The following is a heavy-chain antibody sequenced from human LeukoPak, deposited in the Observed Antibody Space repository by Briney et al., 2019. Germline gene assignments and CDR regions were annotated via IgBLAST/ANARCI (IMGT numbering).Heavy chain of an antibody. CDR3: ARDSGWTYYFDY. V-gene: IGHV3-66*01. D-gene: IGHD3-10*01. J-gene: IGHJ4*02. CDR1: GFTFSSYS. CDR2: IYSGGST. Sequence: GGSLRLSCAASGFTFSSYSMNWVRQAPGKGLEWVSVIYSGGSTYYADSVKGRFTISRDNSKNTLYLQMNSLRAEDTAVYYCARDSGWTYYFDYWGQGTLVTVSS.